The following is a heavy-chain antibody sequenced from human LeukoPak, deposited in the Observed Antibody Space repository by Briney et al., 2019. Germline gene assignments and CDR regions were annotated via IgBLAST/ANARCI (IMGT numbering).Heavy chain of an antibody. CDR3: ARVYYDFWSGYYQDYFDY. Sequence: GGSLRLSCAASGFTFSSYGMHWVRQAPGKGLEWVAVISYDGSNKYYADSVKGRFTISRDNSKNTLYLQMNSLRAEDTAVYYCARVYYDFWSGYYQDYFDYWGQGTLVTVSS. J-gene: IGHJ4*02. V-gene: IGHV3-30*03. CDR1: GFTFSSYG. CDR2: ISYDGSNK. D-gene: IGHD3-3*01.